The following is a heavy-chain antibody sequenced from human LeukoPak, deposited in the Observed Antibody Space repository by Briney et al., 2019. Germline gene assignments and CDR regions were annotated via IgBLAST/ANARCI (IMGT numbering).Heavy chain of an antibody. CDR2: IVVGSGNT. Sequence: GASVKVSCKASGFTFTSSAMQWVRQARGQRLEWIGWIVVGSGNTNYAQKFQERVTITRDMSTSTAYMELSSLRSEDTAVYYCAAGMCSGGSCYGYFDYWGQGTLVTVSS. CDR1: GFTFTSSA. D-gene: IGHD2-15*01. CDR3: AAGMCSGGSCYGYFDY. V-gene: IGHV1-58*02. J-gene: IGHJ4*02.